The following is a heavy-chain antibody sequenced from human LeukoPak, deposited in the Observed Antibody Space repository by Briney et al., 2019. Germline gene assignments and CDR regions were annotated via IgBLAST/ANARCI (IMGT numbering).Heavy chain of an antibody. D-gene: IGHD5-12*01. J-gene: IGHJ4*02. CDR3: ARGNLYSGYDGYFDY. Sequence: SETLSLTCSVSGGSISSYHWNWIRQAAGKGLEWIGRMYNSGGTTYDSTLQSRVSMSADTSKNQLSLKVTSVTAADTAVYYCARGNLYSGYDGYFDYWGQGTLVTVSS. V-gene: IGHV4-4*07. CDR2: MYNSGGT. CDR1: GGSISSYH.